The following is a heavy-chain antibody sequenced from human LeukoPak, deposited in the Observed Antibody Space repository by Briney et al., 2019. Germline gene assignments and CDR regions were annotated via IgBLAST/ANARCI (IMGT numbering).Heavy chain of an antibody. CDR2: ISSSCSYI. CDR3: ASSTMIVVVPDAFDI. CDR1: GFTFSSYS. V-gene: IGHV3-21*01. J-gene: IGHJ3*02. Sequence: GGSLRLSCAASGFTFSSYSMNWVRQAPGKGLEWVSSISSSCSYIYYADSVKGRFTISRDNAKNSLYLQMNSLRAEDTAVYYCASSTMIVVVPDAFDIWGQGTMVTVSS. D-gene: IGHD3-22*01.